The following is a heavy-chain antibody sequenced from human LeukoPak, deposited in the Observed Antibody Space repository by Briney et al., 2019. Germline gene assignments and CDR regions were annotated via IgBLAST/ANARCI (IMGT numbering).Heavy chain of an antibody. CDR1: GGTFGSYA. Sequence: ASVKVSCKASGGTFGSYAISWVRQAPRQGLEWMGGIIPIFGTANYAQKFQGRVTITADESTSTAYMELSSLRSEDTAVYYCARDRGIAAAGALLDYWGQGTLVTVSS. J-gene: IGHJ4*02. V-gene: IGHV1-69*13. CDR3: ARDRGIAAAGALLDY. CDR2: IIPIFGTA. D-gene: IGHD6-13*01.